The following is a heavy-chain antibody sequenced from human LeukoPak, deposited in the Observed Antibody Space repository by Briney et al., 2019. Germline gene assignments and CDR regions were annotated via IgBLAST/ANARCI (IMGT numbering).Heavy chain of an antibody. V-gene: IGHV4-59*01. D-gene: IGHD6-19*01. Sequence: SETLSLTCTGSMSSYYWSWIRQPPGKELEWIGYIYYSGSTNYNPSFKSRVTISVDTSKNQFSLKLSSVTAADTAVYYCAMFSGCSKSFDYWGQGTLVTVSS. J-gene: IGHJ4*02. CDR3: AMFSGCSKSFDY. CDR1: SMSSYY. CDR2: IYYSGST.